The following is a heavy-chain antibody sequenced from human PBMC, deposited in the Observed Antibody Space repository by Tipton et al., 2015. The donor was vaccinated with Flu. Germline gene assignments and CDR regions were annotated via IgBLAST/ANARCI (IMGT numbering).Heavy chain of an antibody. J-gene: IGHJ4*02. Sequence: PGLVKPSETLSLTCAVSGYSLSSTYYWGWIRQSPGKGLEWIGSISYSGSPYYNPTLKSRVTISVDTSKNQFSLKLTSVTAADTAVYYCVALGGGVAGMAYYWGQGTLVTASS. CDR2: ISYSGSP. CDR3: VALGGGVAGMAYY. CDR1: GYSLSSTYY. D-gene: IGHD6-19*01. V-gene: IGHV4-38-2*01.